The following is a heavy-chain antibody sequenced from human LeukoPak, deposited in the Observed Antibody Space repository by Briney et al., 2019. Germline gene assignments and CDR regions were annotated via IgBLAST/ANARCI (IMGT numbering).Heavy chain of an antibody. CDR2: ISGSGGST. J-gene: IGHJ4*02. Sequence: ETLSLTCAVYGGSFSGYYWSWIRQPPGKGLEWVSAISGSGGSTYYADSVKGRFTISRDNSKNTLYLQMNSLRADDTATYYCVRGLLEWLRLETYYFDYWGQGTLVAVSS. CDR1: GGSFSGYY. D-gene: IGHD3-3*01. CDR3: VRGLLEWLRLETYYFDY. V-gene: IGHV3-23*01.